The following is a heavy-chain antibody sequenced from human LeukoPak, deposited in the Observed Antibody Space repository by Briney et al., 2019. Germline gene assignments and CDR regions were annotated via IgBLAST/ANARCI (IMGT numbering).Heavy chain of an antibody. D-gene: IGHD3-3*01. CDR1: GFTFSNAW. J-gene: IGHJ4*02. CDR2: IKSKTDGGTT. CDR3: TTDQLSYYEPTAYGGGETTFDY. Sequence: PGGSLRLSCAASGFTFSNAWMSWVRQAPGKGLEWVGRIKSKTDGGTTDYAAPVKGRFTISRDDSKNTLYLQMNSLKTEDTAGYYCTTDQLSYYEPTAYGGGETTFDYWGQGTLVTVSS. V-gene: IGHV3-15*01.